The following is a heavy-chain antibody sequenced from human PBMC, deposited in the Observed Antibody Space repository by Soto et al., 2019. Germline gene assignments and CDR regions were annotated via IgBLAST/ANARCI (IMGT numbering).Heavy chain of an antibody. Sequence: QVQLVESGGGVVQPGRSLRLSCAASGFTFSSYGMHWVRQAPGKGLEWVAGISYDGSNKYYADSVKGRFTISRDNSKNTLYLQLNSLSAEDTAVYYCGKHSGRWELYFDFGGQGSVVTVS. J-gene: IGHJ4*02. CDR3: GKHSGRWELYFDF. CDR1: GFTFSSYG. CDR2: ISYDGSNK. V-gene: IGHV3-30*18. D-gene: IGHD1-26*01.